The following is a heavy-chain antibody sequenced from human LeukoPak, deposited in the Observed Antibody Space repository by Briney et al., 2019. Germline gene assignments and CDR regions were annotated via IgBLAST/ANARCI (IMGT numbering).Heavy chain of an antibody. Sequence: GGSLRLSCSASGFTFSSYGMHWVRQAPGKGLEWVAVIWYDGSNKYYADSVKGRFTFSRDNSKNTLYLQMNSLRAEDTAVYYCARDHSSGWYSDYFDYWGQGTLVTVSS. D-gene: IGHD6-19*01. V-gene: IGHV3-33*08. CDR3: ARDHSSGWYSDYFDY. J-gene: IGHJ4*02. CDR2: IWYDGSNK. CDR1: GFTFSSYG.